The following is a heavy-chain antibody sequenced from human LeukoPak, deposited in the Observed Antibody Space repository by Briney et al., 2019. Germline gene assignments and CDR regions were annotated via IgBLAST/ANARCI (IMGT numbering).Heavy chain of an antibody. CDR2: ISTSSSYI. CDR1: GFTLSSYN. D-gene: IGHD3-10*01. CDR3: ASWEDYYGSGSYYAFDI. Sequence: GGSLRLSCAASGFTLSSYNMNWVRQAPGKGLEWVSSISTSSSYIYYADSVKGRFTISRDDAKNSLSLQINSLRAEDTAVYYCASWEDYYGSGSYYAFDIWGQGTMVTVSS. V-gene: IGHV3-21*01. J-gene: IGHJ3*02.